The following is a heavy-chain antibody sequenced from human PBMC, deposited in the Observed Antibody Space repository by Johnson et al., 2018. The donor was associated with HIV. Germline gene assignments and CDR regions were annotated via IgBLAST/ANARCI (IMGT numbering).Heavy chain of an antibody. D-gene: IGHD1-1*01. Sequence: EVQLVESGGGLVQPGRSLRLSCAASGFTFDDYAMHWVRQAPGKGLEWVSGISWNSGSIGYADSVKGRFTISRDNAKNSLYLQMNSLRAEDTAVYYCARESPGYAFDIWGQGTMVTVSS. J-gene: IGHJ3*02. CDR2: ISWNSGSI. V-gene: IGHV3-9*01. CDR3: ARESPGYAFDI. CDR1: GFTFDDYA.